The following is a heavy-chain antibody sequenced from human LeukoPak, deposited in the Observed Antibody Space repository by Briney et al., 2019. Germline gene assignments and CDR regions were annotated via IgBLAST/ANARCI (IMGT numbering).Heavy chain of an antibody. CDR2: FDPEDGET. J-gene: IGHJ6*03. D-gene: IGHD5-18*01. V-gene: IGHV1-24*01. Sequence: ASVKVSCKVSGYTLTELSMHWVRQAPGKGLEWMGGFDPEDGETIYAQKFQGRVTMTEDTSTDTAYMELSSLRSEDTAVYYCARAQVDTAMVWAYYYYYMDVWGKGTTVTVSS. CDR1: GYTLTELS. CDR3: ARAQVDTAMVWAYYYYYMDV.